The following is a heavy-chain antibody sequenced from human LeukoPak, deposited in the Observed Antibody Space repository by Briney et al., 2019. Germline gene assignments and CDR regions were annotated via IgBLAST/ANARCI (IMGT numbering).Heavy chain of an antibody. J-gene: IGHJ4*02. CDR2: ITGSGDYT. CDR3: AKDGLYYDGSAHVYYFDY. CDR1: GLTFSGYA. D-gene: IGHD3-22*01. V-gene: IGHV3-23*01. Sequence: GRSLRLSCAPSGLTFSGYAITWVRQAPGGGLDWVSSITGSGDYTYYIDSVKGRFTISRDNSKNILYLQMNSLRGEDTALYYCAKDGLYYDGSAHVYYFDYWGQGTLVAVSS.